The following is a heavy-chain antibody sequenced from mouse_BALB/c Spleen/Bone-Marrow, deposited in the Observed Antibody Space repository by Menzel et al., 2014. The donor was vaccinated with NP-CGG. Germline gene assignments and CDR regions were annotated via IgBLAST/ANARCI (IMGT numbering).Heavy chain of an antibody. D-gene: IGHD1-1*01. V-gene: IGHV14-3*02. J-gene: IGHJ2*01. CDR3: ARYYYGSSYFDY. CDR2: IDPANGNT. Sequence: VQLQQSGVELVKPGASVKLSCTASGFNIKDTYMHWVKQRPEQGPEWIGRIDPANGNTKYDPKFQGMATITADSSSNTSSLQLSILTSEDTAVYCCARYYYGSSYFDYWGQGTTLTVSS. CDR1: GFNIKDTY.